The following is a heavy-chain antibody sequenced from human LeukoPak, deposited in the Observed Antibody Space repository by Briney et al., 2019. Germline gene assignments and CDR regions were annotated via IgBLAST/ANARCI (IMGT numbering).Heavy chain of an antibody. V-gene: IGHV3-13*01. CDR3: ARGLTRGAFDI. D-gene: IGHD3-10*01. Sequence: GGSLRLSCAASGFTFSSYDMHWVRQATGEGLEWVSAIGTAGDTYYPGSVKGRFTISRENAKNSLYLQMNSLRAGDTAVYYCARGLTRGAFDIWGQGTMVTVSS. J-gene: IGHJ3*02. CDR1: GFTFSSYD. CDR2: IGTAGDT.